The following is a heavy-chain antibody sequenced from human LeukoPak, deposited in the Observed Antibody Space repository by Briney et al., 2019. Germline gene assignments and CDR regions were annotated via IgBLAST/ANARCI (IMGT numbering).Heavy chain of an antibody. J-gene: IGHJ4*02. CDR3: ARWGLAYTIDY. D-gene: IGHD2-21*01. V-gene: IGHV3-21*01. CDR2: ISSSSSYI. Sequence: GGSLRLSCAASGFTFSSYSMNWVRQAPGKGLEWVSSISSSSSYIYYADSVKGRFTISRDDAKTSLYLQMDSLRAEDTAVYSCARWGLAYTIDYWGQGTLVTVSS. CDR1: GFTFSSYS.